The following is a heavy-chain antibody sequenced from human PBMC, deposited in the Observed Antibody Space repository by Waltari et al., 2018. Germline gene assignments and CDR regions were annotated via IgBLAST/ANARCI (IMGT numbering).Heavy chain of an antibody. Sequence: QVQLVQSGAEVKKPGASVKVSCKASGYTFTSYAMHWVRQAPGQRLEWMGWINAGNGNTKYSQKCQGRVNITRDTAASTAYMELSSLRSEDTAVYYCARGILRYCSGGSCLPYDWFDPWGQGTLVTVSS. D-gene: IGHD2-15*01. CDR2: INAGNGNT. J-gene: IGHJ5*02. CDR1: GYTFTSYA. CDR3: ARGILRYCSGGSCLPYDWFDP. V-gene: IGHV1-3*01.